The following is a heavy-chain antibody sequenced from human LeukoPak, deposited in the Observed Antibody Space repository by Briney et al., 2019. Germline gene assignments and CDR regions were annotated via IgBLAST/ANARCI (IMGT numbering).Heavy chain of an antibody. Sequence: GGSLRLSCAASGFTFSSYWMSWVRQAPGKGLEWVANIKQDGSEKYYVDSVKGRFTISRDNAKNSLYLQMNSLRAEDTAVYYCARVEGYYDFWSGYNYYMDVWGKGTTVTVSS. CDR2: IKQDGSEK. V-gene: IGHV3-7*01. CDR1: GFTFSSYW. D-gene: IGHD3-3*01. J-gene: IGHJ6*03. CDR3: ARVEGYYDFWSGYNYYMDV.